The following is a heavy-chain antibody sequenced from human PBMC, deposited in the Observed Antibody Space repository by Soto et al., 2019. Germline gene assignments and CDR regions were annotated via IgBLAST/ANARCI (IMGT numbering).Heavy chain of an antibody. CDR3: ARVGAFGYLIDY. V-gene: IGHV3-11*06. Sequence: PGGSLRLSCAASGFTFSDYYMSWIRQAPGKGLEWVSYISSSSSYTNYADSVKGRFTISRDNAKNSLYLQMNSLRAEDTAVYYCARVGAFGYLIDYWGQGTLVTVSS. CDR2: ISSSSSYT. D-gene: IGHD3-16*01. CDR1: GFTFSDYY. J-gene: IGHJ4*02.